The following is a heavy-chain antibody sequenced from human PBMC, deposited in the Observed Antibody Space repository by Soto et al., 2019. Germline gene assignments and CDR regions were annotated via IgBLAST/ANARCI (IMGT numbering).Heavy chain of an antibody. CDR3: AKDRRYEGAFDI. CDR1: GFTFSSYA. V-gene: IGHV3-23*01. CDR2: ISGSGGST. J-gene: IGHJ3*02. D-gene: IGHD3-3*01. Sequence: EVQLLESGGGLVQPGGSLRLSCAASGFTFSSYAMSWVRQAQGKGLEWVSAISGSGGSTYYADSVKGRFTISRDNSKNTLYLQMNSLRAEDTAVYYCAKDRRYEGAFDIWGQGTMVTVSS.